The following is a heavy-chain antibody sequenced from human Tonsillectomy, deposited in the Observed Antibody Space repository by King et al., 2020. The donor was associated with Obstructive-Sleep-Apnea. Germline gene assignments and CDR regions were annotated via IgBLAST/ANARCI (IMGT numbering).Heavy chain of an antibody. V-gene: IGHV5-10-1*01. CDR1: GYSFTRNW. J-gene: IGHJ3*02. CDR3: ARLGFRGVGAFDN. D-gene: IGHD3-10*01. CDR2: IDPSDSYT. Sequence: QLVQSGAEIKQPGESLTLSCKGFGYSFTRNWITWVRQMPGKGLEWMARIDPSDSYTNYSPSFEGHVTTSVDKSISTAYLQWRSLRSSDTAIYYCARLGFRGVGAFDNWGRGTMVTVSS.